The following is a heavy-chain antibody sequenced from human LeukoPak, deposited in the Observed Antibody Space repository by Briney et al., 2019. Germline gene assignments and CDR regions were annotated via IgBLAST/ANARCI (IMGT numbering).Heavy chain of an antibody. CDR3: AREGITMVRVAWFDP. J-gene: IGHJ5*02. Sequence: GGSLRLSCAASGFTFSSYAMSWVRQAPGKGLEWVSAISGSGGSTYYADSVKGRFTISRDNAKNSLYLQMNSLRAEDTAVYYCAREGITMVRVAWFDPWGQGTLVTVSS. CDR1: GFTFSSYA. CDR2: ISGSGGST. D-gene: IGHD3-10*01. V-gene: IGHV3-23*01.